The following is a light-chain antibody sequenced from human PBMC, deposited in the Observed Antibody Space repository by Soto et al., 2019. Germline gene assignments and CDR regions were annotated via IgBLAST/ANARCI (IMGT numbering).Light chain of an antibody. CDR3: HHFDDSLT. Sequence: EIVLTQSPGTLSLSPGERATLSCRASQSVDSSTLAWYQQTPGQAPRLLISGASNRATAIPDRFSGSGSGTDFTLAISILAPDYFALYYCHHFDDSLTFGGGTKVEIK. CDR1: QSVDSST. V-gene: IGKV3-20*01. J-gene: IGKJ4*01. CDR2: GAS.